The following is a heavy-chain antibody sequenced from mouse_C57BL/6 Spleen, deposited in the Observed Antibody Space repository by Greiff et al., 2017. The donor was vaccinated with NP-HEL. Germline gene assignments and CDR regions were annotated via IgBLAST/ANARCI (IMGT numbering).Heavy chain of an antibody. D-gene: IGHD2-4*01. V-gene: IGHV1-42*01. CDR2: INPSTGGT. CDR1: GYSFTGYY. J-gene: IGHJ3*01. Sequence: VQLKESGPELVKPGASVKISCKASGYSFTGYYMNWVKQSPEKSLEWIGEINPSTGGTTYNQKFKAKATLTVDKSSSTAYMQLKSLTSEDSAVYYCARRGFYDYDGDAFAYWGQGTLVTVSA. CDR3: ARRGFYDYDGDAFAY.